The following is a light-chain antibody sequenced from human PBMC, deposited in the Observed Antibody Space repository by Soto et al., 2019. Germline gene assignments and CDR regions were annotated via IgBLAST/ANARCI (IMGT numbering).Light chain of an antibody. CDR3: SSYASSNTVM. CDR2: EVS. V-gene: IGLV2-14*01. J-gene: IGLJ3*02. Sequence: QSALTQPASVSGSPGQSITISCTGTSSDVGGYNYVSWYQQHPGKAPKLMIYEVSNRPSGVSNRFSGSNSGNTASLTISGLQAEDEADYYCSSYASSNTVMFGGGTKLTVL. CDR1: SSDVGGYNY.